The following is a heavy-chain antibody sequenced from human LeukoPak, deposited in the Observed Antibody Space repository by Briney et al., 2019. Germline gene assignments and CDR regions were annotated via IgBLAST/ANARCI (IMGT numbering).Heavy chain of an antibody. Sequence: GSLRLSCAASGFTFSNYAMCWVRQAPGKGLYWVSSISGSGGSTYQADSVKGRFTISRDNSKNTLYLQLNGLRVDDTAVYYCAKVGGVTMVRGTDYWGQGTLVTVSS. J-gene: IGHJ4*02. CDR2: ISGSGGST. CDR1: GFTFSNYA. CDR3: AKVGGVTMVRGTDY. D-gene: IGHD3-10*01. V-gene: IGHV3-23*01.